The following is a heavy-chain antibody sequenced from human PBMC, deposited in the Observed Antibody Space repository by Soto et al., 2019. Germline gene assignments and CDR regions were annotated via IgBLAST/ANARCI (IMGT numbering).Heavy chain of an antibody. V-gene: IGHV2-5*02. Sequence: QITLKESGPTLVKPTQTLTLSCTFSGLSLSTSGVGVGWIRQSPGKALEWLAIIYWDDEKRSSPSLKTRLTGTNDTSNNQVVLTTTNVDPVDTATYSSAHRAYFDSGKQFDYWGQGTLVSVSS. CDR1: GLSLSTSGVG. CDR2: IYWDDEK. D-gene: IGHD3-10*01. CDR3: AHRAYFDSGKQFDY. J-gene: IGHJ4*02.